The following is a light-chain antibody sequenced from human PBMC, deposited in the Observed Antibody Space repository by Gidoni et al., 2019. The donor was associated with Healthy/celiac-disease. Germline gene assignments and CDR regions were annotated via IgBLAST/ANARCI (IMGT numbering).Light chain of an antibody. CDR2: DAS. V-gene: IGKV1-33*01. Sequence: DLQMNQSPSSLSASVGDRVTITCQASQDISNYLNWYQQKPGKAPKLLIYDASNLETGVPSRFSGSGSGTDFTFTISSLQPEDIATYYCQQYDNLQYTFGQGTKLEIK. J-gene: IGKJ2*01. CDR1: QDISNY. CDR3: QQYDNLQYT.